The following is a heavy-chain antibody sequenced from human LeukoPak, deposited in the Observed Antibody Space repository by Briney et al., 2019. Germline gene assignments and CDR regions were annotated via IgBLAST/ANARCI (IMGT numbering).Heavy chain of an antibody. Sequence: ASVKVSCKASGYTFTSYDINWVRQATGQGLEWMGWMNPNSGNTGYAQKFQGRVTMTRNTSISTAYMELSSLRSEDTAVYYCARGQGTMGYYYYYGMDVWGQGTTVTVSS. J-gene: IGHJ6*02. CDR2: MNPNSGNT. CDR3: ARGQGTMGYYYYYGMDV. CDR1: GYTFTSYD. V-gene: IGHV1-8*01.